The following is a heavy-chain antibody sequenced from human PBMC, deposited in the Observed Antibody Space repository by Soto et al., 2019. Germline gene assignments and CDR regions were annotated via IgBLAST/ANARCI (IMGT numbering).Heavy chain of an antibody. V-gene: IGHV3-48*02. CDR1: GFTFSSHS. Sequence: PGGSLRLSCVASGFTFSSHSMNWVRQAPGKELEWVSYISGGSKSIYYAASVKGRFTISRDNAKNSLYLEMNSLRDEDTAVYSCVRDSRRGYGMDVWGQGTTVTVSS. J-gene: IGHJ6*02. CDR3: VRDSRRGYGMDV. CDR2: ISGGSKSI. D-gene: IGHD3-10*01.